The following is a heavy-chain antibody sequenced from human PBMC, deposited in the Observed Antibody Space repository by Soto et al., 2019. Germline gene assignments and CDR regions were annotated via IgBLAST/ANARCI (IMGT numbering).Heavy chain of an antibody. CDR3: AKFWTYNRWSEHDAFDI. CDR1: GFTFSSYG. J-gene: IGHJ3*02. Sequence: QVQLVESGGGVVQPGRSLRLSCAASGFTFSSYGMHWVRQAPGKGLEWVAVISYDGSNKYYADSVKGRFTISRDNSKNTLYLQMNSLRAEDTAVYYCAKFWTYNRWSEHDAFDIWGQGTMVTVSS. CDR2: ISYDGSNK. D-gene: IGHD3-3*01. V-gene: IGHV3-30*18.